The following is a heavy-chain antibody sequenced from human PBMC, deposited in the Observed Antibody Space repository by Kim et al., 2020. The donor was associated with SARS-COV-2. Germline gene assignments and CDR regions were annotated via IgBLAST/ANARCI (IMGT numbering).Heavy chain of an antibody. CDR3: ARGGYSYGALSRWFDP. CDR2: IYPGDSDT. CDR1: GYSFTNYW. J-gene: IGHJ5*02. V-gene: IGHV5-51*01. Sequence: GESLKISCKGSGYSFTNYWIGWVRQMPGKGLEWMGIIYPGDSDTRYSPSFQGQVTISADKSITTAYLQWSSLKASDTAIYYCARGGYSYGALSRWFDPWGQGTLVTVSS. D-gene: IGHD5-18*01.